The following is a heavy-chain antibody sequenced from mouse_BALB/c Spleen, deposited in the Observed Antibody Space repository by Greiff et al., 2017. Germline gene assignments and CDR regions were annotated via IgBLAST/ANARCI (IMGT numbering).Heavy chain of an antibody. CDR3: ASYYDYDGAWFAY. Sequence: AMLVESGPGLVAPSQSLSITCTVSGFSLTSYGVHWVRQPPGKGLEWLGVIWAGGSTNYNSALMSRLSISKDNSKSQVFLKMNSLQTDDTAMYYCASYYDYDGAWFAYWGQGTLVTVSA. D-gene: IGHD2-4*01. CDR2: IWAGGST. V-gene: IGHV2-9*02. CDR1: GFSLTSYG. J-gene: IGHJ3*01.